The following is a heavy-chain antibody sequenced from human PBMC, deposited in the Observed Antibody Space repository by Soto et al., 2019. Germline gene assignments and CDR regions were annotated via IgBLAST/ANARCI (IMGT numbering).Heavy chain of an antibody. Sequence: SVKVSCKASGGTFDSYAISWVRQAPGQGLEWMGGVIPMFLKSNYAQKFQGRVTITADKSTNTVYMEMNSLKSEDTAVYYCVKGGGEMANPPPYLYWGQGTQVTVSS. CDR1: GGTFDSYA. J-gene: IGHJ4*02. V-gene: IGHV1-69*06. CDR2: VIPMFLKS. CDR3: VKGGGEMANPPPYLY. D-gene: IGHD3-16*01.